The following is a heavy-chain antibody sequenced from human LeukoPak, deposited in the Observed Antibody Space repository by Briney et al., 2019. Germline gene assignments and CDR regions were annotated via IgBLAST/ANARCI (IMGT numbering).Heavy chain of an antibody. CDR2: ISGSGGST. CDR3: AKDRAVAEPIVEFDY. V-gene: IGHV3-23*01. J-gene: IGHJ4*02. Sequence: GGSLRLSCAASGFTFSSYAMSWVRQAPGKGLEWVSAISGSGGSTYYADSVKGRFTISRDNSKNTLYLRMNSLRAEGTAVYYCAKDRAVAEPIVEFDYWGQGTLVTVSS. CDR1: GFTFSSYA. D-gene: IGHD6-19*01.